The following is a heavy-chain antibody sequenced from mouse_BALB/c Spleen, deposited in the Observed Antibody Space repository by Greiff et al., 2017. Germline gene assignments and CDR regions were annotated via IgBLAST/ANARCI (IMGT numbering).Heavy chain of an antibody. CDR2: ISYDGSN. CDR3: ARDRGDYGTFFAY. D-gene: IGHD2-1*01. Sequence: EVKLQESGPGLVKPSQSLSLTCSVTGYSITSGYYWNWIRQFPGNKLEWMGYISYDGSNNYNPSLKNRISITRDTSKNQFFLKLNSVTTEDTATYYCARDRGDYGTFFAYWGQGTLVTVSA. CDR1: GYSITSGYY. J-gene: IGHJ3*01. V-gene: IGHV3-6*02.